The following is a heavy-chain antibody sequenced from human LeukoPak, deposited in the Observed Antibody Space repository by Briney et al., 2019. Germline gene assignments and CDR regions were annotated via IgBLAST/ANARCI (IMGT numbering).Heavy chain of an antibody. CDR1: GGSISNSY. CDR3: ARGICSSTSCYTPGAFDI. D-gene: IGHD2-2*02. Sequence: PSETLSLTCTVSGGSISNSYWSWIRQPAAKGLEWIGRIHTSGGTNYNPSLKSRVTMSVDTSKNQFSLKLSSVTAADTAVYYCARGICSSTSCYTPGAFDIWGQGTMVTVSS. J-gene: IGHJ3*02. V-gene: IGHV4-4*07. CDR2: IHTSGGT.